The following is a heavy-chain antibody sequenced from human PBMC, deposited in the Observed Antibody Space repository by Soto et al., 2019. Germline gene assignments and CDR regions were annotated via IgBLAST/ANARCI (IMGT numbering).Heavy chain of an antibody. V-gene: IGHV1-69*13. CDR2: IITIFGTA. J-gene: IGHJ5*02. Sequence: SVKVSCKASGGTFSSYAISWVRQAPGQGLEWMGGIITIFGTANYAQKFQGRVTITADESTSTAYMELSSLRSEDTAVYYCARADPLDYYDSSGYYPPLKSNWFDPWGQGTLVTVSS. CDR1: GGTFSSYA. D-gene: IGHD3-22*01. CDR3: ARADPLDYYDSSGYYPPLKSNWFDP.